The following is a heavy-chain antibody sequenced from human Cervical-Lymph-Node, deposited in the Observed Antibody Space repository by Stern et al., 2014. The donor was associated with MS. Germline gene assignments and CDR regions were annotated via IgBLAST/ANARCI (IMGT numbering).Heavy chain of an antibody. CDR2: VIPIFGTS. V-gene: IGHV1-69*06. J-gene: IGHJ6*02. CDR1: GTTFTNFG. D-gene: IGHD1-1*01. CDR3: ARDNDDNGMDV. Sequence: VQLLESGAEVKKPGSSVKVSCKASGTTFTNFGFSWVRQAPGQGLDWMGGVIPIFGTSHYAQKFQGRVTITADISTNTTYLELTSLRFEDTAVYYCARDNDDNGMDVWGQGTTVSVSS.